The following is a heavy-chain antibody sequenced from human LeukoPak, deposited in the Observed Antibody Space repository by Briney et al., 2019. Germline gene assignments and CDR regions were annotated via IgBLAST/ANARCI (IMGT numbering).Heavy chain of an antibody. CDR3: AKSYYYDSSGYYYRFDY. J-gene: IGHJ4*02. CDR2: ISGSGGST. Sequence: PGGSLRLSCAASGFTFSSYAMSWVRQAPGKGLEWVSAISGSGGSTYYADSVKGRFTISRDNSKNTLYLQMNSLRAEDTAVYYCAKSYYYDSSGYYYRFDYWGQGTLVTVSS. D-gene: IGHD3-22*01. V-gene: IGHV3-23*01. CDR1: GFTFSSYA.